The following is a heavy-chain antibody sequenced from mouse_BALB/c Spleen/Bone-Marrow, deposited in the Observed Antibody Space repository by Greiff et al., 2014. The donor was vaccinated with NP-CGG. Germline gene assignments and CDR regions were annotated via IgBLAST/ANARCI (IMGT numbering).Heavy chain of an antibody. CDR3: ARWVVGRDYAKDY. CDR2: IYPGDVNT. Sequence: QVQLKQSGPELVKPGASVRISCKASGYTFTSYFLHWVKQRPGQGLEWIGWIYPGDVNTKYNEKFKGKATLTADKSSSTAYMQLSSRTSEASAVYFCARWVVGRDYAKDYWGQGTSVTVSS. J-gene: IGHJ4*01. D-gene: IGHD1-1*01. CDR1: GYTFTSYF. V-gene: IGHV1S56*01.